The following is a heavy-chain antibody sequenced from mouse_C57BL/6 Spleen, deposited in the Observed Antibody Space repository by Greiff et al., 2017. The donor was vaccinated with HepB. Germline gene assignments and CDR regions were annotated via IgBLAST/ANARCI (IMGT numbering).Heavy chain of an antibody. J-gene: IGHJ3*01. V-gene: IGHV1-39*01. CDR1: GYSFTDYN. CDR3: ASSIGYYGSSYDWFAY. Sequence: EVKLVESGPELVKPGASVKISCKASGYSFTDYNMNWVKQSNGKSLEWIGVINPNYGTTSYNQKFKGKATLTVDQSSSTAYMQLNSLTSEDSAVYYCASSIGYYGSSYDWFAYWGQGTLVTVSA. D-gene: IGHD1-1*01. CDR2: INPNYGTT.